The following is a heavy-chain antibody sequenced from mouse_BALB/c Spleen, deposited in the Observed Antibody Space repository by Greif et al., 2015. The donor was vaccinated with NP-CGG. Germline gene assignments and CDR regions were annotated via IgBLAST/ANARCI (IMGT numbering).Heavy chain of an antibody. D-gene: IGHD1-2*01. V-gene: IGHV1-9*01. Sequence: VMLVESGAELMEPGASVKISCKATGYTFSSYWIEWVKQRPGHGLEWIGEILPGSGSTNYNEKFKGKATFTADTSSNTAYMQLSSLTSEDSAVYYCASKGYGEGAWFAYWGQGTLVTVSA. CDR2: ILPGSGST. CDR3: ASKGYGEGAWFAY. J-gene: IGHJ3*01. CDR1: GYTFSSYW.